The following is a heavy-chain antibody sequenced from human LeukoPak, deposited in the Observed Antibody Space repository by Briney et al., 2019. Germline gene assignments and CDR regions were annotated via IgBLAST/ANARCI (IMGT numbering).Heavy chain of an antibody. Sequence: SETLSLTCTVSGGSISSGSYYWSWIRQPAGKGLEWIGRIYTSGSTNYNPSLKSRVTISVDTSKNQFSLKLSSVTAADTAVYYCAHSSGYYSGYYWGQGTLVTVSS. CDR1: GGSISSGSYY. J-gene: IGHJ4*02. V-gene: IGHV4-61*02. CDR3: AHSSGYYSGYY. D-gene: IGHD3-22*01. CDR2: IYTSGST.